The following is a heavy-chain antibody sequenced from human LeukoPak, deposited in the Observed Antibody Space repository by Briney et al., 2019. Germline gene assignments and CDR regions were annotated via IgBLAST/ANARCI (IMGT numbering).Heavy chain of an antibody. J-gene: IGHJ4*02. CDR1: GFTVSSNY. CDR3: ATLYCSGGSCYDY. CDR2: IYSGGST. D-gene: IGHD2-15*01. V-gene: IGHV3-53*01. Sequence: GGSLRLSCAASGFTVSSNYMSWVRQAPGKGLEWVSVIYSGGSTYYADSVKGRFTISRDNSKNTLYLQMNSLRAEDTAVYYCATLYCSGGSCYDYWGQGTLVTVSS.